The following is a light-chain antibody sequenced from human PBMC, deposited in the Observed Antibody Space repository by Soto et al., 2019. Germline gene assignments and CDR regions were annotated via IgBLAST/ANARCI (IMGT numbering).Light chain of an antibody. CDR1: QSVNSE. J-gene: IGKJ4*01. CDR3: QQYKKWPTLT. CDR2: GAT. Sequence: EIVMTRSPATLSVSPGKMFDLSCRASQSVNSELAWYQQKPGQAPRLLIYGATTRATGIPARFSGSGSGTEFSLTISSLKSEDFALYYCQQYKKWPTLTFGGGTKVDIK. V-gene: IGKV3D-15*01.